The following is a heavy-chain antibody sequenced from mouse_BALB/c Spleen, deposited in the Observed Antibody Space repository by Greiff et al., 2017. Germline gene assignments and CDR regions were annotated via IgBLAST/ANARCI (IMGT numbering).Heavy chain of an antibody. J-gene: IGHJ2*01. V-gene: IGHV1S56*01. D-gene: IGHD1-1*01. CDR1: GYTFTSYY. CDR3: ARRGVVGYFDY. Sequence: VQLQESGPELVKPGASVKMSCKASGYTFTSYYIHWVKQRPGQGLEWIGWIYPGDGSTKYNEKFKGKTTLTADKSSSTAYMLLSSLTSEDSAIYFCARRGVVGYFDYWGQGTTLTVSS. CDR2: IYPGDGST.